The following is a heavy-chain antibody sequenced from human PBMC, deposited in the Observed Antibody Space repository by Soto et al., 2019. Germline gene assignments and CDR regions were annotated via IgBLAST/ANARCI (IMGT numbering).Heavy chain of an antibody. V-gene: IGHV4-34*01. J-gene: IGHJ3*02. CDR1: GGSFSGYY. Sequence: SETLSLACAVYGGSFSGYYWSWIRQPPGKGLEWIGEINHSGSTNYNPSLKSRVTISVDTSKNQFSLKLSSVTAADTAVYYCARGHSSDAFDIWGQGTMVTVSS. D-gene: IGHD6-13*01. CDR3: ARGHSSDAFDI. CDR2: INHSGST.